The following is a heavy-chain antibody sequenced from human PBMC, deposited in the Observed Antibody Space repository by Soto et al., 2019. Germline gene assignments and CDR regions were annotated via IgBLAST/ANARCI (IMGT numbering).Heavy chain of an antibody. J-gene: IGHJ2*01. CDR3: ARKILGSTTLPEYWDFDL. CDR1: GFTFINYA. V-gene: IGHV3-23*01. Sequence: EVQLLESGGGLVQPGGSLRLSCAGSGFTFINYAMNWVRQAPGKGLEWVSSISGGGDATFFPDSVRGRFTFSRDNSKNTVTLQMNSLGVEDTAVYYCARKILGSTTLPEYWDFDLWGRGTLVTVSS. CDR2: ISGGGDAT. D-gene: IGHD1-26*01.